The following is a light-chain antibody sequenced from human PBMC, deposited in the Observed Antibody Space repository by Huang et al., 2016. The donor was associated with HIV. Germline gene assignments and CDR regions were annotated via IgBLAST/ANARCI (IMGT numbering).Light chain of an antibody. CDR1: QSVNSK. CDR2: GAS. CDR3: QQYSKWPPNT. V-gene: IGKV3-15*01. Sequence: EIVMTQSPATLSLSPGERATLSCRASQSVNSKLAWYHQKPGQAPRLLIYGASTRAPGVPGRFSGSGSGTEFTLTISSLQSEDFAVYYCQQYSKWPPNTFGQGTKLESK. J-gene: IGKJ2*01.